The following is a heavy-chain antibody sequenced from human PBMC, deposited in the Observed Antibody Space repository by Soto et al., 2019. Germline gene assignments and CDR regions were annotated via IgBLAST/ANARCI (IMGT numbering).Heavy chain of an antibody. V-gene: IGHV3-30*18. CDR2: ISYDGSNK. J-gene: IGHJ6*02. CDR1: GFTFSSYG. CDR3: AKDKGSSSSYYYYYYGMDV. D-gene: IGHD6-6*01. Sequence: QVQLVESGGGVVQPGRSLRLSCAASGFTFSSYGMHWVRQAPGKGLGWVAVISYDGSNKYYADSVKGRFTISRDNSKNTQYLQMNSLRAEDTAVYYCAKDKGSSSSYYYYYYGMDVWGQGTTVTVSS.